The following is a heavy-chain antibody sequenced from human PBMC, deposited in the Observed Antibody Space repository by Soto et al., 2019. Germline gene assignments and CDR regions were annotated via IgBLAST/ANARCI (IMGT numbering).Heavy chain of an antibody. V-gene: IGHV3-33*01. CDR3: ARGGGIAVDRMDV. J-gene: IGHJ6*02. CDR1: GFTFSSYG. CDR2: IWYDGSNK. D-gene: IGHD6-19*01. Sequence: GGSLRLSCAASGFTFSSYGMHWVRQAPGKGLEWVAVIWYDGSNKYYADSVKGRFTISRDNSKNTLYLQMNSLRAEDTAVYYCARGGGIAVDRMDVWGQGTTVTVSS.